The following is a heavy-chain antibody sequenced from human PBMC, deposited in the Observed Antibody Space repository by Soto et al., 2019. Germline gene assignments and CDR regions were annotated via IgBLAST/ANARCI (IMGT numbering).Heavy chain of an antibody. J-gene: IGHJ2*01. V-gene: IGHV4-31*03. D-gene: IGHD7-27*01. CDR3: ARGLTDCYWYFDL. Sequence: QVQLQESGPGLVKPSQTLSLTCTVSGGSISSGGYYWSWIRQHPGKGLEWIGYIYYSGSTYYIPSLKSRVTISADTSKIQFSLKLSSVTAADTAVYYCARGLTDCYWYFDLWGRGTLVTVSS. CDR2: IYYSGST. CDR1: GGSISSGGYY.